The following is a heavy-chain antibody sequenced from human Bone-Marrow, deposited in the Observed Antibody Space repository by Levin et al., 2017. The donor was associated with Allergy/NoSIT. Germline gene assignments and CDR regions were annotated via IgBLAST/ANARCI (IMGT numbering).Heavy chain of an antibody. CDR3: ARDVGSASVDF. CDR2: IYSSGTT. J-gene: IGHJ4*02. CDR1: GGSIDNYY. V-gene: IGHV4-4*07. D-gene: IGHD3-10*01. Sequence: SETLSLTCTVSGGSIDNYYWTWIRQPAGKGLEWIGRIYSSGTTTYHPSLKSRVTMSVDTSKNQFYLMLTSMTAADTAVYYCARDVGSASVDFWGQGTLVTVSS.